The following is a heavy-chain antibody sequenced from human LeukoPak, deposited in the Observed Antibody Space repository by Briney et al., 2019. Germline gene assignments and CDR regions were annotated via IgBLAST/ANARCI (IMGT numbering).Heavy chain of an antibody. J-gene: IGHJ5*02. CDR3: ARAAGRVTTVVTTRFDP. V-gene: IGHV5-51*01. D-gene: IGHD4-23*01. CDR1: GYSFTSYW. Sequence: GESLKISCKGSGYSFTSYWIGWVRQMPGKGLEWMGIIYPGDSDTRYSPSFQGQVTISADKSISTAYLQWSSLKASDTAMYYCARAAGRVTTVVTTRFDPWGQGTLVTVSS. CDR2: IYPGDSDT.